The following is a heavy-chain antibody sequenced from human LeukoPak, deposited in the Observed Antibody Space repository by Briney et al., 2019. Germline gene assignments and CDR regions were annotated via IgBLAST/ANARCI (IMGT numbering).Heavy chain of an antibody. CDR2: IIPIFGTA. CDR1: RGTFISYV. V-gene: IGHV1-69*06. D-gene: IGHD4-17*01. CDR3: ASATVTDDAFDI. Sequence: SVKVSCKASRGTFISYVISWVRQAPGQGLEWMGWIIPIFGTANYAQKLQGRVTITADKSTSTAYMELSSLRSEDTAVYYCASATVTDDAFDIWGQGTMDTVSS. J-gene: IGHJ3*02.